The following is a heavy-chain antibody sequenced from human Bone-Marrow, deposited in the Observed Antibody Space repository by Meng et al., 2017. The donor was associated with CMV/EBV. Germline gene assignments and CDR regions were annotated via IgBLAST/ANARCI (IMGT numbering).Heavy chain of an antibody. CDR1: GGPFSGYY. CDR3: ASTPRTDDFWSGSYAFDI. J-gene: IGHJ3*02. D-gene: IGHD3-3*01. V-gene: IGHV4-34*01. CDR2: INHSGST. Sequence: SETLSLTCAVYGGPFSGYYWSWIRQPPGKGLEWIGEINHSGSTNYNPSLKSRVTISVDTSKNQFSLKLSSVTAADTAVYYCASTPRTDDFWSGSYAFDIWGQGTMVTVSS.